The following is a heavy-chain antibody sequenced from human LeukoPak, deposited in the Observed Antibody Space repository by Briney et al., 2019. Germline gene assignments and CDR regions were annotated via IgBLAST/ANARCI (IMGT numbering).Heavy chain of an antibody. J-gene: IGHJ6*02. V-gene: IGHV1-69*13. CDR2: IIPIFGTA. CDR1: GGTFSSYA. Sequence: ASVKVSCKASGGTFSSYAISWVRQAPGQGLEWMGGIIPIFGTANYAQKFQGRVTITADESTSTAYMELSSLRSEDTAVYYCARDRVYSYGPEINGMDVWGQGTTVTVSS. CDR3: ARDRVYSYGPEINGMDV. D-gene: IGHD5-18*01.